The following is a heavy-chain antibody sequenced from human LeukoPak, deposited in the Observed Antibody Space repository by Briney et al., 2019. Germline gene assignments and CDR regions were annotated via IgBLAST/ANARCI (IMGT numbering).Heavy chain of an antibody. J-gene: IGHJ4*02. CDR3: ATNSGSYPH. D-gene: IGHD1-26*01. Sequence: GGSLRLSCAASGFTFSSYEMNWVRPAPGKGLEWVSYISSSGSTIYYADSVKGRFTISRDNAKNSLYLQMNSLRAEDTAVYYCATNSGSYPHWGQGTLVTVSS. CDR2: ISSSGSTI. V-gene: IGHV3-48*03. CDR1: GFTFSSYE.